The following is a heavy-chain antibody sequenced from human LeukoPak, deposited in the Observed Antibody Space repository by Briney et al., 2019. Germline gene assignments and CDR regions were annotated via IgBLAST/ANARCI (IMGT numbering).Heavy chain of an antibody. J-gene: IGHJ4*02. CDR1: GFTFSNYA. CDR3: AKLREYLGVAGPMVINY. V-gene: IGHV3-23*01. CDR2: IRGSGSST. D-gene: IGHD6-19*01. Sequence: PGGSLRLSCAPSGFTFSNYATSWVRRAPGEGLEWVSAIRGSGSSTYYADSVKGRFTISRDNSKNTLYLQMNSLRAEDTAVYYCAKLREYLGVAGPMVINYWGQGTLVTVSS.